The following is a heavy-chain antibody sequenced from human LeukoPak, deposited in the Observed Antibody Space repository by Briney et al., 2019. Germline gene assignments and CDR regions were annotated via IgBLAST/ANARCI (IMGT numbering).Heavy chain of an antibody. Sequence: TGGSLRLSCTTSGFSFSNYDIHWVRQAPGKGLEWAAVISFDGTNKYYADSVKGRFTISRDNSKNTLYLQMNRLRDEDTAVYYCAKERCSGGSCYSAGEYFDYWGQGTLVTVSS. CDR1: GFSFSNYD. CDR3: AKERCSGGSCYSAGEYFDY. V-gene: IGHV3-30*18. J-gene: IGHJ4*02. CDR2: ISFDGTNK. D-gene: IGHD2-15*01.